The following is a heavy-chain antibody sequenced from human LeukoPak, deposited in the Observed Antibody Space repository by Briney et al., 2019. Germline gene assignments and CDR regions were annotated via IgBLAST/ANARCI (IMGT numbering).Heavy chain of an antibody. V-gene: IGHV4-31*03. CDR3: ARDDREFYYGSGYDAFDI. D-gene: IGHD3-10*01. CDR2: IYYSGST. J-gene: IGHJ3*02. CDR1: GGSISSGGYY. Sequence: PSETLSLTCTVSGGSISSGGYYWSWIRQHPGKGLEWIGYIYYSGSTYYNPSLKSRVTISVDTSKNQFSLKLSSVTAADTAVYYCARDDREFYYGSGYDAFDIWGQGTMVTVSS.